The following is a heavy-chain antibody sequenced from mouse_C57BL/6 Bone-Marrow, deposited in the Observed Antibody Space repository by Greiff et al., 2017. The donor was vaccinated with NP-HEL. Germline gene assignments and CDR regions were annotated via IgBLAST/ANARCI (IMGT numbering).Heavy chain of an antibody. D-gene: IGHD2-3*01. CDR3: ARRDGYYWFAY. V-gene: IGHV1-61*01. CDR2: IYPSDSET. Sequence: QVQLQQPGAELVRPGSSVKLSCKASGYTFTSYWMDWVKQRPGQGLEWIGNIYPSDSETHYNQKFKDKATLTVDKSSSTAYMQLSSLTSEDSAVYDGARRDGYYWFAYWGQGTLVTVSA. CDR1: GYTFTSYW. J-gene: IGHJ3*01.